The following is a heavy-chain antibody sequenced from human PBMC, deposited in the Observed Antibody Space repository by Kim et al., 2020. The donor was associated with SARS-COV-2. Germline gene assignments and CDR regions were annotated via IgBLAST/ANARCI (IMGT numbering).Heavy chain of an antibody. CDR1: GFTFSSYA. D-gene: IGHD6-13*01. V-gene: IGHV3-23*01. Sequence: GGSLRLSCAASGFTFSSYAMSWVRQAPGKGLEWVSAISGSGGSTYYADSVKGRFTISRDNSKNTLYLQMNSLRAEDTAVYYCAKGPRGLVGIAGDYWGQGTLVTVSS. CDR2: ISGSGGST. CDR3: AKGPRGLVGIAGDY. J-gene: IGHJ4*02.